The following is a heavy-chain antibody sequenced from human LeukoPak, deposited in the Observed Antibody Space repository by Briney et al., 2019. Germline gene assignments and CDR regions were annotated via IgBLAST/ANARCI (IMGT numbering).Heavy chain of an antibody. D-gene: IGHD6-19*01. CDR3: ASYSSASFDY. CDR2: IRYDGSNK. Sequence: GGSLRLSCAASGLTFSTYGMHWVRQAPGKGLEWVAFIRYDGSNKYYADSVKGRFTISRDNYKNTLYLQVNSLRDEDTAVYYCASYSSASFDYWGQGTLVTVSS. CDR1: GLTFSTYG. V-gene: IGHV3-30*02. J-gene: IGHJ4*02.